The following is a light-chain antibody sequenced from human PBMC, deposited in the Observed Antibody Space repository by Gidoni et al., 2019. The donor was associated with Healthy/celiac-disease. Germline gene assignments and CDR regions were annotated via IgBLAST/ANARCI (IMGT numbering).Light chain of an antibody. CDR3: QAWDSSLVV. J-gene: IGLJ2*01. Sequence: YELTQPPSVSVSPGQTASITCSGDKLGDKYACWYQQKPGQSPVLVIYQDSKRPSGIPERFSGSNSGNTATLTIRGTQAMDEADYYCQAWDSSLVVFGGGTKLTVL. CDR2: QDS. CDR1: KLGDKY. V-gene: IGLV3-1*01.